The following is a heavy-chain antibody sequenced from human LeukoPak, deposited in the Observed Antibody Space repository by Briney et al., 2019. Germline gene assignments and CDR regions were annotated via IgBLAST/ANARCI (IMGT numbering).Heavy chain of an antibody. Sequence: PSETLSLTCTVSGGSISSYYWSWIRQPAGKAPEWIGRIYSSGIINYNPSLKSRVTMSLDNSKNQLSLKLSYETAADTAVYYCARDTGKSGYPDYWGQGTLVTVSS. CDR1: GGSISSYY. CDR2: IYSSGII. J-gene: IGHJ4*02. D-gene: IGHD3-3*01. CDR3: ARDTGKSGYPDY. V-gene: IGHV4-4*07.